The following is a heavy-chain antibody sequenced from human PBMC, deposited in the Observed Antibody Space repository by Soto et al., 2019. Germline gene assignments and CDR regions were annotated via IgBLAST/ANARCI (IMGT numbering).Heavy chain of an antibody. CDR2: IYYSGST. CDR3: ARVLGDGEEYYCMDV. V-gene: IGHV4-59*01. D-gene: IGHD3-10*01. J-gene: IGHJ6*03. CDR1: GGSISGYY. Sequence: SETLSLTCTVSGGSISGYYWSWIRQPPGKGLEWIGYIYYSGSTNYNPSLKSRVTISVDTSKNQFSLKLSSVTAADTAVYYCARVLGDGEEYYCMDVWGKGTTVTVSS.